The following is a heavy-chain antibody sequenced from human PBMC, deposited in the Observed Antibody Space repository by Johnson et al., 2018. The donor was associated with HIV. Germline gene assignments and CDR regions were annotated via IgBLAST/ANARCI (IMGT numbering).Heavy chain of an antibody. J-gene: IGHJ3*02. CDR3: ARAIDQGYSSGWSSDVYDI. V-gene: IGHV3-74*02. Sequence: VQLVESGGGVVRPGGSLRLPCAASGFTFSSYWMHWVRQAPGKGLVWVSRINSDGSSTSYADSVKGRFTISRDNAKNTLYLQMNSLRVEDTAVYYCARAIDQGYSSGWSSDVYDIWGQGTMVTVSA. CDR1: GFTFSSYW. D-gene: IGHD6-19*01. CDR2: INSDGSST.